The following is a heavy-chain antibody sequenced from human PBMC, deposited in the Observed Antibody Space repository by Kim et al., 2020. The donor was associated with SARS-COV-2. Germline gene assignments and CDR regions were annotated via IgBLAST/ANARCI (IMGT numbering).Heavy chain of an antibody. V-gene: IGHV3-9*01. J-gene: IGHJ4*02. CDR3: AKLGYGDASYYFDY. D-gene: IGHD4-17*01. CDR2: INWNSGSI. Sequence: LEWVSGINWNSGSICYADSVKGRFTISRDNAKNSLYLQMNSLRAEDTALYYFAKLGYGDASYYFDYWGQGTLVTVSS.